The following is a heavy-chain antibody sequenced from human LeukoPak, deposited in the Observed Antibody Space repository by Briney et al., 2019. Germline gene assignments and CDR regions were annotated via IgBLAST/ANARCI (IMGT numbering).Heavy chain of an antibody. CDR1: GFTFDDYT. V-gene: IGHV3-43*01. Sequence: GGSLRLSCAASGFTFDDYTMHRVRQAPGKGLEWVSLISWDGGSTYYADSVKGRFTISRDNSKNSLYLQMNSLRTEDTASYYCAKEMYYGSGSYPHYYYYGMDVWGQGTTVTVSS. CDR3: AKEMYYGSGSYPHYYYYGMDV. CDR2: ISWDGGST. J-gene: IGHJ6*02. D-gene: IGHD3-10*01.